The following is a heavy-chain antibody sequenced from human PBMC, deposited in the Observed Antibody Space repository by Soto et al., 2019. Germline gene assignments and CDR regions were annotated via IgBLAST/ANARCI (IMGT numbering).Heavy chain of an antibody. CDR3: AREDTAMVAGMDV. CDR2: IYHSGST. J-gene: IGHJ6*02. D-gene: IGHD5-18*01. Sequence: SETLSLTCAVSGGSISSSNWWSWGRQPPGKGLEWIGEIYHSGSTNYNPSLKSRVTISVDKSKNQFSLKLSSVTAADTAVYYCAREDTAMVAGMDVWGQGTTVT. V-gene: IGHV4-4*02. CDR1: GGSISSSNW.